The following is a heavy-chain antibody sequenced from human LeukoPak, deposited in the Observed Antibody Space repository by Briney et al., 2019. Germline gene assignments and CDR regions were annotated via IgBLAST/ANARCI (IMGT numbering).Heavy chain of an antibody. J-gene: IGHJ4*02. Sequence: SETLPLTCVVSGASFSSHYWSWIRQTPGTGLEWIGELSQSGGTNYRASLKSRVRIALDTSRNQLSLILRSMTAADTGVYYCARGRRYGGSSFHPKSEFDIWGQGTLVTVSS. D-gene: IGHD1-26*01. CDR1: GASFSSHY. CDR2: LSQSGGT. V-gene: IGHV4-34*01. CDR3: ARGRRYGGSSFHPKSEFDI.